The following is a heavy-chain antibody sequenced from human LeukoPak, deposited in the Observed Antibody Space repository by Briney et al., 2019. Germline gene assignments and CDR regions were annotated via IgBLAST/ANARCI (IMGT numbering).Heavy chain of an antibody. CDR2: ISYDGSNK. CDR1: GFTFSSYA. D-gene: IGHD6-19*01. V-gene: IGHV3-30-3*01. CDR3: ARDYPSLIAVAGMSTPDY. Sequence: PGGSLRLSCAASGFTFSSYAMHWVRQAPGKGLEWVAVISYDGSNKYYADSVKGRFTISRDNSKNTLYLQMNSLRAGDTAVYYCARDYPSLIAVAGMSTPDYWGQGTLVTVSS. J-gene: IGHJ4*02.